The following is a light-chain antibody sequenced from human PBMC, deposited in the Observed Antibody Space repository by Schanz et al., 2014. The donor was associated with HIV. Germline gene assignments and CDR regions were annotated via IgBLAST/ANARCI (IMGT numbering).Light chain of an antibody. CDR2: GAS. V-gene: IGKV3-20*01. CDR3: QQYAGSPT. J-gene: IGKJ3*01. Sequence: EIVLTQSPGTLSLSPGERATLSCRARQSVSSNLAWYQQKPGQAPRLLIYGASTRATGIPARFSGSGSGTEFTLTISSLEPEDFAVYYCQQYAGSPTFGPGTTVDIK. CDR1: QSVSSN.